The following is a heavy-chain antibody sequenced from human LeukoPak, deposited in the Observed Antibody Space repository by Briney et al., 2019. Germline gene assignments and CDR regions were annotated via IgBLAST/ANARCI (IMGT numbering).Heavy chain of an antibody. CDR2: ISSSGSTI. Sequence: GGSLRLSCAASGFTFSDYYMSWIRQAPGKGLEWVSYISSSGSTIYYADSVKGRFTISRDNVKNSLYLQMNSLRAEDTAVYYCARRNYYDSSGFDPWGQGTLVTVSS. V-gene: IGHV3-11*01. CDR1: GFTFSDYY. D-gene: IGHD3-22*01. J-gene: IGHJ5*02. CDR3: ARRNYYDSSGFDP.